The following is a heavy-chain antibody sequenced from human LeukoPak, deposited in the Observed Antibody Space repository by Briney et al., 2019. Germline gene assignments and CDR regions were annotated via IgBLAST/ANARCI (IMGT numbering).Heavy chain of an antibody. Sequence: GGSLRLSCAASGFTFRNYWMSWVRQAPGKGLERVANIKEDGSDRYYGDSVRGRFIISRDNAKNSLYLQMDSLRAEDTAVYYCAREVPAAMNAFDIWGQGTMVTVSS. D-gene: IGHD2-2*01. CDR2: IKEDGSDR. CDR1: GFTFRNYW. V-gene: IGHV3-7*01. J-gene: IGHJ3*02. CDR3: AREVPAAMNAFDI.